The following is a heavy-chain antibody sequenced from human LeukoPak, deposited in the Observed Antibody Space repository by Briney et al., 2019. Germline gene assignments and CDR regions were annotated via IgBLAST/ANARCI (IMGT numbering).Heavy chain of an antibody. J-gene: IGHJ4*02. CDR1: GGSFSGYY. Sequence: SETLSLTCAVYGGSFSGYYWSWIRQPPGKGLEWIGEINHSGSTNYNPSLKSRVTISVDTSKNQFSLKLSSVTAADTAGYYCARVYYGSGSYYHPFDYWGQGTLVTVSS. CDR3: ARVYYGSGSYYHPFDY. D-gene: IGHD3-10*01. V-gene: IGHV4-34*01. CDR2: INHSGST.